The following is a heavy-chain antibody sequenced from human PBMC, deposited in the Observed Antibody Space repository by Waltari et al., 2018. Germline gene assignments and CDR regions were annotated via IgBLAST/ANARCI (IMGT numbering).Heavy chain of an antibody. V-gene: IGHV3-33*08. D-gene: IGHD6-19*01. CDR3: APPRQWTFDS. CDR1: GFSFSDFV. CDR2: MWHDGTNK. Sequence: VYLVESGGGLAQPGGSLRLSCAASGFSFSDFVMNWVRQAPGKGLESVAVMWHDGTNKYYADSVKGRFTVSRDNSKNTMYLQMNSLRVEDTAVYYCAPPRQWTFDSWGQGALVTVSS. J-gene: IGHJ4*02.